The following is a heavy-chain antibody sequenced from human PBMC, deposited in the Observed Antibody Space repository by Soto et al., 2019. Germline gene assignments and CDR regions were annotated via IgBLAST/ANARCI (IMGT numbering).Heavy chain of an antibody. V-gene: IGHV3-23*01. Sequence: EVQLLDSGGGLVQPGGSLRLSCEASGFTFSNYAMNWVRQAPGKGLEWVLGISGGGDNTYYADSLKGRFTISRDNSKNTVFLQMNLMRAEDTAVYYCAKERLARGFDYWGQGTLVTVSS. CDR1: GFTFSNYA. CDR2: ISGGGDNT. CDR3: AKERLARGFDY. J-gene: IGHJ4*02.